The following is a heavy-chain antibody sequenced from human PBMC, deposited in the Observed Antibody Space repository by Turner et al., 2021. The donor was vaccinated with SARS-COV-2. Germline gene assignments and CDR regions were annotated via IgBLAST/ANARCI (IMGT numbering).Heavy chain of an antibody. CDR3: ARRRPLTGDEGYYYYGMDV. V-gene: IGHV4-59*08. D-gene: IGHD7-27*01. CDR2: IDYSEST. J-gene: IGHJ6*02. Sequence: VLLQESGPGLVKTSATLSLTCPVSGGSISSNYWCWIRQPPGKGLEWIGCIDYSESTNYNPSIKSRDTIAADTSKNQYSLKLSTVTAADTAVYYWARRRPLTGDEGYYYYGMDVWGQGTTVTVSS. CDR1: GGSISSNY.